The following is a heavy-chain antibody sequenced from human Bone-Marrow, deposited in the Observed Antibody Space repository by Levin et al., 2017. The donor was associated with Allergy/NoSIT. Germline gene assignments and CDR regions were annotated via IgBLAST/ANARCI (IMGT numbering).Heavy chain of an antibody. J-gene: IGHJ5*01. CDR2: ISDSGATT. CDR1: CFPFRASA. V-gene: IGHV3-23*01. CDR3: ATHWGKVRGGDS. D-gene: IGHD3-10*01. Sequence: ASLPLSFSSSCFPFRASAMKWIRQAPGKGLEWVSMISDSGATTRYADSLKGRFTISRDNSKNMVFLQMNSLRAEDTAIYYCATHWGKVRGGDSWGQGTLVTVSS.